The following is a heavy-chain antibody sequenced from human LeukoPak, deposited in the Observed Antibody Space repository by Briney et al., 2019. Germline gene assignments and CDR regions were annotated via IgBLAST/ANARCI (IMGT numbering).Heavy chain of an antibody. Sequence: ASVKVSCKASGYTFTSYGISWVRQAPGQGLGWMGWINPNSGGTNYAQKFQGRVTMTRDTSISTAYMELSRLRSDDTAVYYCARDAPPLSSIAARGGRYSRFDPWGQGTLVTVSS. V-gene: IGHV1-2*02. CDR1: GYTFTSYG. J-gene: IGHJ5*02. CDR3: ARDAPPLSSIAARGGRYSRFDP. CDR2: INPNSGGT. D-gene: IGHD6-6*01.